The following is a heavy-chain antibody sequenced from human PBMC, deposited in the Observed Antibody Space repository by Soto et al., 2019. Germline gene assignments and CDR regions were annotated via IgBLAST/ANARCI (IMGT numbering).Heavy chain of an antibody. Sequence: ASVKVSCKASGYTFTGYFMHWVRQAPGQGLEWMGRINPYSGGADYAQSFQGRVTMTRDTSISTVYMELSRLRFDDTAVYYCARVIRGAYYNSPLDTWGQGTVVTVSS. CDR2: INPYSGGA. V-gene: IGHV1-2*06. CDR3: ARVIRGAYYNSPLDT. CDR1: GYTFTGYF. J-gene: IGHJ5*02. D-gene: IGHD3-10*01.